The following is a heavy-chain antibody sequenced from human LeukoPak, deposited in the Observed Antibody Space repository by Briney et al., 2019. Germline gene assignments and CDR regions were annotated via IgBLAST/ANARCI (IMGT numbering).Heavy chain of an antibody. Sequence: PSETLSLTCSVSGYSISSAYYWGWIRQPPGKGLEWIGTIYHSGSTYYNPSLKSRVTISVDTSKNQFSLKLSSVTAADTAVYYCAVAHVVRRFDYWGQGTLVTVSS. D-gene: IGHD2-15*01. CDR2: IYHSGST. CDR1: GYSISSAYY. V-gene: IGHV4-38-2*02. CDR3: AVAHVVRRFDY. J-gene: IGHJ4*02.